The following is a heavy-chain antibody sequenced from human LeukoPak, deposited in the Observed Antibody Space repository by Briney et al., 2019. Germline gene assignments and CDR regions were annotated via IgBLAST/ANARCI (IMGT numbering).Heavy chain of an antibody. D-gene: IGHD2-2*01. CDR3: ASSGDIVVVPAATLDY. J-gene: IGHJ4*02. CDR2: INHSGST. CDR1: GGSISSYY. V-gene: IGHV4-34*01. Sequence: SETLSLTCTVSGGSISSYYWSWIRQPPGKGLEWIGEINHSGSTNYNPSLKSRVTISVDTSNNQFSLKLSSVTAADTAVYYCASSGDIVVVPAATLDYWGQGTLVTVSS.